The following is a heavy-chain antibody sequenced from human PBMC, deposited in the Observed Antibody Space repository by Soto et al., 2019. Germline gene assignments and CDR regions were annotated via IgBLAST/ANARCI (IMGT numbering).Heavy chain of an antibody. Sequence: SETLSLTCTVSGGTISRYYWSWIRQPPGKGLEWIGYIYYSGSTNYNPSLKSRVTISVDTSKNQFSLKLSSVTAADTAVYYCARIYSSSWYYYYYGMDVWGQGTTVT. CDR3: ARIYSSSWYYYYYGMDV. V-gene: IGHV4-59*01. D-gene: IGHD6-13*01. J-gene: IGHJ6*02. CDR2: IYYSGST. CDR1: GGTISRYY.